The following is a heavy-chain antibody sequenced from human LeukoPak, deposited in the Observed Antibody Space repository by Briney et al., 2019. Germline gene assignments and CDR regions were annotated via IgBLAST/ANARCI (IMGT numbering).Heavy chain of an antibody. CDR2: IGTAGDT. CDR1: GFTFGSYD. V-gene: IGHV3-13*01. D-gene: IGHD3-22*01. CDR3: AREYYDSSGYYYFDY. Sequence: QPGGSLRLSCAASGFTFGSYDMHWVRQATGKGLEWVSAIGTAGDTYYPGSVKGRFTISRENAKNSLYLQMNSLRAGDTAVYYCAREYYDSSGYYYFDYWGQGTLVTVSS. J-gene: IGHJ4*02.